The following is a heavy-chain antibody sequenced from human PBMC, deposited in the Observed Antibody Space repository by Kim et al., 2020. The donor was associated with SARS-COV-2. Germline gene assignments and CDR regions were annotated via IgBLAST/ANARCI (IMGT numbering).Heavy chain of an antibody. Sequence: PSFQGQVTISADKSISTAYLQWSSLKASDTAMYYCARSGSYSAYYGMDVWGQGTTVTVSS. CDR3: ARSGSYSAYYGMDV. V-gene: IGHV5-51*01. D-gene: IGHD1-26*01. J-gene: IGHJ6*02.